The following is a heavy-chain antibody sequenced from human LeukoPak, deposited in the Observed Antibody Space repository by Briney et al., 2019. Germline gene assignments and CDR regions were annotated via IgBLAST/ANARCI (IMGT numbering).Heavy chain of an antibody. V-gene: IGHV3-23*01. CDR1: GITLSNYG. CDR2: ISDSGGRT. Sequence: GGSLRLSCTVSGITLSNYGMSWVRQAPGKGLEWVAGISDSGGRTNYADSVKGRFTISRDNPKNTLYLQMNSLRAEDTAVYFCAKRGVVIRVILVGFHKEAYYFDSWGQGTLVTVSS. D-gene: IGHD3-22*01. CDR3: AKRGVVIRVILVGFHKEAYYFDS. J-gene: IGHJ4*02.